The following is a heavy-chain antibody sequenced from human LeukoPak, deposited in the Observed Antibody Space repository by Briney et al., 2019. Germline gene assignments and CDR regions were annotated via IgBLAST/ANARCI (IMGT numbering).Heavy chain of an antibody. D-gene: IGHD6-19*01. CDR1: GDSISNYY. CDR2: IYYSGST. J-gene: IGHJ5*02. V-gene: IGHV4-59*08. Sequence: SETLSLTCTVSGDSISNYYWTWIRQPPGKGLEWIGYIYYSGSTNYNPSLKSRVTISVKTSKNQFSLKLNSVTAAETAVYYCARVRVIAVAGAESWGQGILVTVSS. CDR3: ARVRVIAVAGAES.